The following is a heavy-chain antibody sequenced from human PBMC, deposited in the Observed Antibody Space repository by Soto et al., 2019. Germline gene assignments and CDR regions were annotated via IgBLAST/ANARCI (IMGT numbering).Heavy chain of an antibody. J-gene: IGHJ6*02. CDR1: GGTFSSYA. V-gene: IGHV1-69*01. CDR3: ARDRAPPRTYYYSYYGMDV. CDR2: IIPIFGTA. Sequence: QVQLVQSGAEVKKPGSSVKVSCKASGGTFSSYAISWVRQAPGQGLEWMGGIIPIFGTANYAQKFQGRVTITADESTSTAYMELSSLRSEDTAVYYCARDRAPPRTYYYSYYGMDVGGQGTTVTVSS.